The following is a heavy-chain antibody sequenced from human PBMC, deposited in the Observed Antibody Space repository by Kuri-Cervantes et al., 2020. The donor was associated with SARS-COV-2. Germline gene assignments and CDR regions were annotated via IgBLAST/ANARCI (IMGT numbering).Heavy chain of an antibody. CDR1: GYTFTSYD. J-gene: IGHJ4*02. CDR3: ARTRFGELFRFDY. D-gene: IGHD3-10*02. CDR2: MNPNSGNT. Sequence: ASVKVSCKASGYTFTSYDINWVRQATGQGLEWMGWMNPNSGNTGYAQKFQGRVTMTRNTSISTAYMELSRPRSDDTAVYYCARTRFGELFRFDYWGQGTLVTVSS. V-gene: IGHV1-8*01.